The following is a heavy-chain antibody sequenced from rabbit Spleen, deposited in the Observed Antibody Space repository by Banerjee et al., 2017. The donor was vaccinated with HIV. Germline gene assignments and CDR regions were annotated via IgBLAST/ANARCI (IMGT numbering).Heavy chain of an antibody. CDR3: ARGSAAMTMVITGYYLNL. D-gene: IGHD2-1*01. CDR1: GFSFSTSYY. Sequence: QSLEESGGDLVKPGASLTLTCIASGFSFSTSYYMCWVRQTPGKGLECIACIYADRSGSTYYANSAKGRFTISRTSSTTVTLEMTSLTAADTATYFCARGSAAMTMVITGYYLNLWGQGTLVTVS. CDR2: IYADRSGST. V-gene: IGHV1S40*01. J-gene: IGHJ4*01.